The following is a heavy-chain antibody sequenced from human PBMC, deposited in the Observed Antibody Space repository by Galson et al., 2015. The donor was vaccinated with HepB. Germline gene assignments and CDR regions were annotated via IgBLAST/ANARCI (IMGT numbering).Heavy chain of an antibody. CDR1: GFTVSSNY. J-gene: IGHJ4*02. CDR2: IYSGGST. Sequence: LRLSCAASGFTVSSNYMSWVRQAPGKGLEWVSVIYSGGSTYYADSVKGRFTISRDNSKNTLYLQMNSLRAEDTAVYYCARYYYDSSGYYYFDYWGQGTLVTVSS. D-gene: IGHD3-22*01. CDR3: ARYYYDSSGYYYFDY. V-gene: IGHV3-53*01.